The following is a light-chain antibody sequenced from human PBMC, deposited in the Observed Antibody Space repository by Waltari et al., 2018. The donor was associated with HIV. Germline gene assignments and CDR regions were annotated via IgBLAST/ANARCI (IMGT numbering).Light chain of an antibody. Sequence: YVRTQSPSVSVAPGKTATIPCRGNNIGNKNVTWYQQKPGQAPVVVIFYDRDRLSGIPERFSGSSSANMATLTISRVEAGDEADYYCQVWDSDSDHVVFGVGTKLTVL. V-gene: IGLV3-21*04. J-gene: IGLJ2*01. CDR3: QVWDSDSDHVV. CDR2: YDR. CDR1: NIGNKN.